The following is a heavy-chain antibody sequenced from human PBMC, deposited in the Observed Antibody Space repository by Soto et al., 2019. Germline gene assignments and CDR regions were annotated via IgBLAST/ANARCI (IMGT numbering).Heavy chain of an antibody. J-gene: IGHJ4*02. Sequence: EIQLVESGGGLVKPGGSLRLSCAASGFNFNDAWMSWVRQAPGKGLEWVGRVKSQGDGGTTDYAAPVNGRFIVSRDDAQNRLYLEMSRLRIEDSGVYFCTTRGGYWGQGVRVTVSS. CDR2: VKSQGDGGTT. D-gene: IGHD3-10*01. CDR3: TTRGGY. V-gene: IGHV3-15*01. CDR1: GFNFNDAW.